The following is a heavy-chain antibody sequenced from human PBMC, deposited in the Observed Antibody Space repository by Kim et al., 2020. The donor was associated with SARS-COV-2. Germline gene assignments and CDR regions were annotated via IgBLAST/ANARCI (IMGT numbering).Heavy chain of an antibody. CDR2: IKSKTDGGTT. V-gene: IGHV3-15*01. CDR3: TTLSLYYYYGMDV. Sequence: GGSLRLSCAASGFTFSNAWMSWVRQAPGKGLEWVGRIKSKTDGGTTDYAAPVKGRFTISRDDSKNTLYLQMNSLKTEDTAVYYCTTLSLYYYYGMDVWGQGTTVTVSS. J-gene: IGHJ6*02. D-gene: IGHD3-16*01. CDR1: GFTFSNAW.